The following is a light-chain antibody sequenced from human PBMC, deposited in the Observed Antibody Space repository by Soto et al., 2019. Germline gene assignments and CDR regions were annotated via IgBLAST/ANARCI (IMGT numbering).Light chain of an antibody. V-gene: IGLV2-11*01. CDR1: SSDVGGYNY. J-gene: IGLJ1*01. CDR3: CSYAGSYV. Sequence: QSVLTQPRSVSGSPGQSVTISCTGTSSDVGGYNYVSWYQQHPGKAPKLMIYDVSTRPPGVPDRFSGSKSGNTASLTISGLQAEDEADYYCCSYAGSYVFGTGTKVTVL. CDR2: DVS.